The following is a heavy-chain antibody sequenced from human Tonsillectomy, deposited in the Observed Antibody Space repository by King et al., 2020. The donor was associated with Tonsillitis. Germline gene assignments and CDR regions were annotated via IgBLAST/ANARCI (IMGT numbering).Heavy chain of an antibody. CDR2: IRSKAYGGTT. CDR3: TRDRYSSGIDY. D-gene: IGHD6-19*01. V-gene: IGHV3-49*03. CDR1: GFTFGDYA. J-gene: IGHJ4*02. Sequence: VQLVESGGGLVQPGRSLRLSCTASGFTFGDYAMSWFRQAPGKGLEWGGFIRSKAYGGTTEYAAAVKGRCTLSRDDSKSIAYLQMKSLNTEDTAVYYCTRDRYSSGIDYWGQGTLVTVSS.